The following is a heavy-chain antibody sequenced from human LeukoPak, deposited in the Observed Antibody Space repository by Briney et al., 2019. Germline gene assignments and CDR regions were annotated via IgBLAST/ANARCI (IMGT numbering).Heavy chain of an antibody. D-gene: IGHD3-3*01. J-gene: IGHJ4*02. V-gene: IGHV3-23*01. Sequence: GGSLRLSCAASGFTFSSYAMSWVRQAPGRGLEWVSAISGSGGSTYYADSVKGRSTISRDNSKNTLYLQMNSLRAEDTAVYSCAKINTYSDFWSGFLFSDYWGQGTLVTVSS. CDR2: ISGSGGST. CDR1: GFTFSSYA. CDR3: AKINTYSDFWSGFLFSDY.